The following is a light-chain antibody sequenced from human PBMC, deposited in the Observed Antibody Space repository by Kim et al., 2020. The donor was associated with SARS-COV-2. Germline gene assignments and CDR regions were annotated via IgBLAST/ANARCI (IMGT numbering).Light chain of an antibody. Sequence: PGERATVSCRASQSMNNNYLAWYQQKPGQAPRLLIYGASSRATGIPDRFSGSGSETDFILTISRLDPEDFAVYYCQHYGASPLTFGGGTKV. V-gene: IGKV3-20*01. CDR3: QHYGASPLT. CDR1: QSMNNNY. J-gene: IGKJ4*01. CDR2: GAS.